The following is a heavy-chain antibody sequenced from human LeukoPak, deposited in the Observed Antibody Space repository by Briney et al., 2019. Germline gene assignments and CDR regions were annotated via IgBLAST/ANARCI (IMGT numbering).Heavy chain of an antibody. J-gene: IGHJ3*02. CDR1: GASISSYY. D-gene: IGHD3-16*01. CDR3: ARLGQPNSFDI. V-gene: IGHV4-59*08. Sequence: SETLSLTCTVSGASISSYYWTWIRQPPGKGLEFIGYLHYSGSTNYNPSLKSRVTISVDTSKKQFSLKLTSVTAADTAVYYCARLGQPNSFDIWGRGTMVTVRS. CDR2: LHYSGST.